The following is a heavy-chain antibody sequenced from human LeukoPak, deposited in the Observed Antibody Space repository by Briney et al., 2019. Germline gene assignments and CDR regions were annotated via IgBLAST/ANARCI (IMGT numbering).Heavy chain of an antibody. J-gene: IGHJ4*02. CDR3: AKEKVTMVRGVIKSYYFDY. CDR2: ISGSGGST. CDR1: GFTFSSYA. Sequence: PGGSLRLSCAASGFTFSSYAMSWVRQAPGKGPEWVSAISGSGGSTYYADSVKGRFTISRDNSKNTLYLQMNSLRAEDTAVYYCAKEKVTMVRGVIKSYYFDYWGQGTLVTVSS. V-gene: IGHV3-23*01. D-gene: IGHD3-10*01.